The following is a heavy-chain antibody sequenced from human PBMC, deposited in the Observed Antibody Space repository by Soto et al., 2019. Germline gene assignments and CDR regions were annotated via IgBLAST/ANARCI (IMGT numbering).Heavy chain of an antibody. J-gene: IGHJ4*02. CDR1: GYTFTSYA. CDR2: INAGNGNT. Sequence: ASVKVSCKASGYTFTSYAMHWVRQAPGQRLEWMGWINAGNGNTKYSQKFQGRVTITRDTSASTAYMELSSLRSEDTAVYYCARSIVVVTAADYWGQGTLVTVLL. V-gene: IGHV1-3*01. CDR3: ARSIVVVTAADY. D-gene: IGHD2-21*02.